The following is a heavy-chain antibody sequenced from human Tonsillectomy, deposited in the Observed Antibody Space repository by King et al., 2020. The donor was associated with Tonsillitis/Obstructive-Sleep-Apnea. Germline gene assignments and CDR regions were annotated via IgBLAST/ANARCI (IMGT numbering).Heavy chain of an antibody. D-gene: IGHD6-13*01. J-gene: IGHJ4*02. V-gene: IGHV4-34*01. Sequence: VQLQQWGAGLLKPSETLSLTCAVYGGSFSGYYWSWIRQPPGKGLEWIGEINLRGSTNYNPSLKIRVTISVDTSKNQFSLKLSSVTAADTAVYYCARGRAAAGTSYWGQGTLVTVSS. CDR3: ARGRAAAGTSY. CDR1: GGSFSGYY. CDR2: INLRGST.